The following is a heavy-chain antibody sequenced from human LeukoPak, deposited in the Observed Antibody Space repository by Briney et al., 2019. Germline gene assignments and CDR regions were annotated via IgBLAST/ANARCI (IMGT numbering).Heavy chain of an antibody. D-gene: IGHD6-13*01. CDR3: ARYRAAAGLDYFDY. CDR2: IYYSGST. CDR1: GGSISSYY. Sequence: SETLSLTCTVSGGSISSYYWSWIRQPPGKGLEWIGYIYYSGSTNYNPSLKSRVTISVDTSKNQFSLKLSSVTAADTAVYYCARYRAAAGLDYFDYWGQGTLVTVSS. J-gene: IGHJ4*02. V-gene: IGHV4-59*01.